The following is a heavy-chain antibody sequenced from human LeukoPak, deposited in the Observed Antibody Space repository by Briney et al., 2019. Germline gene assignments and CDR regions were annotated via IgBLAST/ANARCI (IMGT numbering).Heavy chain of an antibody. CDR2: ISAYNGNT. J-gene: IGHJ4*02. Sequence: ASAKVSCKASGYTFTSYGISWVRQAPGQGLEWMGWISAYNGNTNYAQKLQGRVTMTTDTSTSTAYMELRSLRSDDTAVYYCARDSSGWRKFDYWGQGTLVTVSS. CDR3: ARDSSGWRKFDY. V-gene: IGHV1-18*01. CDR1: GYTFTSYG. D-gene: IGHD6-19*01.